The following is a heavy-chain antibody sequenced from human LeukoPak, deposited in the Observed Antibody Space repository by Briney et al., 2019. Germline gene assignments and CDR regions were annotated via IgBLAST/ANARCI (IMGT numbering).Heavy chain of an antibody. V-gene: IGHV3-48*03. J-gene: IGHJ6*03. D-gene: IGHD3-10*01. CDR3: AKMVEGFGELSPYMDV. CDR1: GFTFSSYE. Sequence: GGSLRLSCAASGFTFSSYEMNWVRQAPGKGLEWVSYISSSGSTIYYADSVKGRFTISRDNSKNTLYLQMNSLRAEDTAVYYCAKMVEGFGELSPYMDVWGKGTTVTVSS. CDR2: ISSSGSTI.